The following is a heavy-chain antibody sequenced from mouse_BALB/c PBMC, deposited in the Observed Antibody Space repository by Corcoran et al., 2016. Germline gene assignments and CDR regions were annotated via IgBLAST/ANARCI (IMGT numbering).Heavy chain of an antibody. D-gene: IGHD1-1*01. CDR1: GYAFSSSW. V-gene: IGHV1-82*01. Sequence: QVQLQQSGPELVKPGASVKISCKASGYAFSSSWMNWVKQRPGQGLEWIGRIYPGDGDTNYNGKFKGKATLTADKSSSTAYMQLSSLTSVDSAVYFCARHYGSSFDYWGQGTTLTVSS. CDR3: ARHYGSSFDY. J-gene: IGHJ2*01. CDR2: IYPGDGDT.